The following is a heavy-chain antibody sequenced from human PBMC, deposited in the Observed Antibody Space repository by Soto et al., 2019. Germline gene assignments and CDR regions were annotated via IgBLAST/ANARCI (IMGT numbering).Heavy chain of an antibody. CDR1: GFTFSSYS. CDR2: ISSSSSTI. V-gene: IGHV3-48*01. Sequence: GGSLRLSCAASGFTFSSYSMNWVRQAPGKGLEWVSYISSSSSTIYYADSVKGRFTISRDNAKNSLYLQMNSLRAEDTAVYCCAREVIAVAGTCNYWGQGTLVTVSS. J-gene: IGHJ4*02. CDR3: AREVIAVAGTCNY. D-gene: IGHD6-19*01.